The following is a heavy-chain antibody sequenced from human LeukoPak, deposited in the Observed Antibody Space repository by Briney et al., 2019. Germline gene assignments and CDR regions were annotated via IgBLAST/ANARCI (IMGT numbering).Heavy chain of an antibody. V-gene: IGHV3-11*01. CDR1: GFTFSDYY. J-gene: IGHJ4*02. D-gene: IGHD3-16*02. CDR3: ARQIYDYVWGSYRPFDY. Sequence: GGSLRLSCAASGFTFSDYYMSWIRQAPGKGLEWVSYISSSGSTIYYADSVKGRFTISRDNAKNSLYLQMNSLRAEDTAVYYCARQIYDYVWGSYRPFDYWGQGTLVTVSS. CDR2: ISSSGSTI.